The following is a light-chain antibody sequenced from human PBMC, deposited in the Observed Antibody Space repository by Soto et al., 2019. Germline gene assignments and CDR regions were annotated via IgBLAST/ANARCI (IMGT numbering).Light chain of an antibody. CDR2: DAS. J-gene: IGKJ1*01. CDR3: QQRRYWPVT. CDR1: QSVSSY. V-gene: IGKV3-11*01. Sequence: EIVLTQSPAILSMSPGERATLSCRASQSVSSYFAWYQQKPGQAPRLLIYDASNRATGVPARFSGSGSGTDFTLTINSLEPEDFAVYYCQQRRYWPVTFGQGTKVDIK.